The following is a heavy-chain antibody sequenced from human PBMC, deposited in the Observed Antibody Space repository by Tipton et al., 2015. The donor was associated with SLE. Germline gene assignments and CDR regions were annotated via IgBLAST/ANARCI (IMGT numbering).Heavy chain of an antibody. CDR2: TYYRSKWYN. J-gene: IGHJ2*01. V-gene: IGHV6-1*01. CDR1: GDSVSSNSAA. CDR3: ATQVGFTVTTYWYFDL. Sequence: GLVKPSQTLSLTCAISGDSVSSNSAAWNWIRQSPSRGLEWLGRTYYRSKWYNDYAVSVKSRITINPDTSKNQFSLKLSSVTAADTAVYYCATQVGFTVTTYWYFDLWGRGTLVTVSS. D-gene: IGHD4-17*01.